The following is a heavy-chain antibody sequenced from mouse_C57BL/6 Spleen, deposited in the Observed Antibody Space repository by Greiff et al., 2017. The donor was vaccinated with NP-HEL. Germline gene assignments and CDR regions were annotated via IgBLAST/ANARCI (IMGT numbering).Heavy chain of an antibody. Sequence: EVQLQQSGPELVKPGASVKLPCKASGYTFTNYNMDWVKQSHGKRLEWIGDINPNNGGTIYNQKFKGKATLTVDKPSSTAYMKLRSLTSEDTAVYYCASYYDEFAYWGQGTLVTVSA. V-gene: IGHV1-18*01. CDR1: GYTFTNYN. D-gene: IGHD1-1*01. CDR3: ASYYDEFAY. CDR2: INPNNGGT. J-gene: IGHJ3*01.